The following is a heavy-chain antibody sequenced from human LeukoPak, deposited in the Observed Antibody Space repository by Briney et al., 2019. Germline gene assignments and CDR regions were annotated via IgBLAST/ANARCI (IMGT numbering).Heavy chain of an antibody. CDR2: ITGSGTST. CDR1: GFTFSYA. J-gene: IGHJ4*02. V-gene: IGHV3-23*01. CDR3: AKYISGWYYFDY. D-gene: IGHD6-19*01. Sequence: PGGSLRLSCAASGFTFSYAMSWVRQAPGKGLEWVSAITGSGTSTYYADSVKGRFTISRDNSKNTLYLQMNSLRAEDTAVYYCAKYISGWYYFDYWGQGTLVTVPS.